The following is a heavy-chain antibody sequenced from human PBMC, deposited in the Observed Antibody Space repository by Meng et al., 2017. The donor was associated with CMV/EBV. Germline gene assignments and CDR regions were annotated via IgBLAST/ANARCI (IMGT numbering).Heavy chain of an antibody. CDR3: ARDRVDILTGYYTRYYYYGMDV. Sequence: ASVKVSCKASGYTFTGYYMHWVRQAPGQGLEWMGWINPNSGGTNYAQKFQGRVTMTRDTSISTAYMELSRLRSDDTAVYYCARDRVDILTGYYTRYYYYGMDVWGQGTTVTVSS. J-gene: IGHJ6*02. D-gene: IGHD3-9*01. CDR2: INPNSGGT. V-gene: IGHV1-2*02. CDR1: GYTFTGYY.